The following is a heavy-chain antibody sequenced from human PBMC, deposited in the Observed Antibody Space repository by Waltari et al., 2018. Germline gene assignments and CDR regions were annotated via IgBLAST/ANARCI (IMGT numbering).Heavy chain of an antibody. V-gene: IGHV3-15*01. CDR3: VGSRNHDWFDP. CDR2: IKSKTNGGTA. CDR1: GSIFDDAW. Sequence: EVQLVESGGGLVKPGGSLRLSCAASGSIFDDAWMTWLRQAPGKGLEWVCRIKSKTNGGTADYAAPVKGRFTISRDDSKNMVYLQMNSLKTEDTAVYYCVGSRNHDWFDPCGQGTLVTVSS. D-gene: IGHD3-10*01. J-gene: IGHJ5*02.